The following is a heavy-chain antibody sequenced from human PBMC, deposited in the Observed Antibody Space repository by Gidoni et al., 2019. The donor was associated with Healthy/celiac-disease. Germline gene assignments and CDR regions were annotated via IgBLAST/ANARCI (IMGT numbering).Heavy chain of an antibody. CDR3: ARSYGSGSYPYYFDY. V-gene: IGHV4-31*03. D-gene: IGHD3-10*01. J-gene: IGHJ4*02. CDR1: GGSISSGGYY. Sequence: QVQLQESGPGLVKPSQTLSLTCTVAGGSISSGGYYWSWIRQHPGKGLEWIGYIYYSGSTYYNPSLKSRVTISVDTSKNQFSLKLSSVTAADTAVYYCARSYGSGSYPYYFDYWGQGTLVTVSS. CDR2: IYYSGST.